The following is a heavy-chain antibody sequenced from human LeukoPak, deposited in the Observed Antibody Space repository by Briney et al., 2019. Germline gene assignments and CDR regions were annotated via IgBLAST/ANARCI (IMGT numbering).Heavy chain of an antibody. V-gene: IGHV3-48*01. J-gene: IGHJ4*02. Sequence: GGSLRLSCAASGFTFSTYSMNWVRKAPGKGLEWVSYISSSSSTIYYADSVKGRFTISRDNAKNSLYLQMNSLRAEDTAVYYCARGSTYYDSSGQVPFDYWGQGTLVTVSS. CDR1: GFTFSTYS. CDR3: ARGSTYYDSSGQVPFDY. D-gene: IGHD3-22*01. CDR2: ISSSSSTI.